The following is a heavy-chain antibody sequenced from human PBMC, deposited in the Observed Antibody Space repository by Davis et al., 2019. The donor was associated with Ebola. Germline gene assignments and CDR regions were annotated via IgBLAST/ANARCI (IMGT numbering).Heavy chain of an antibody. Sequence: MPSETLSLTCTVSGGSISSYYWSWIRQPPGKGLEWIGYIYYSGSTNYNPSLKSRVSISVDTSKNQFSLKLSSVTAADTAVYYCARYPGMAAAGTVRFDPWGQGTLVTVSS. CDR3: ARYPGMAAAGTVRFDP. CDR2: IYYSGST. D-gene: IGHD6-13*01. CDR1: GGSISSYY. V-gene: IGHV4-59*08. J-gene: IGHJ5*02.